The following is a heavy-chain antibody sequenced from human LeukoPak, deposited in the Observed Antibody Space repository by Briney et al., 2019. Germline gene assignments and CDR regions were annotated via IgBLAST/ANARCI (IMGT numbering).Heavy chain of an antibody. D-gene: IGHD2-15*01. V-gene: IGHV4-34*01. CDR2: IYYSGST. CDR3: ARFVALYYYGMDV. CDR1: GGSFSGYY. J-gene: IGHJ6*02. Sequence: SSETLSLTCAVYGGSFSGYYWSWIRQPPGKGLEWIGSIYYSGSTYYNPSLKSRVTISVDTSKNQFSLKLSSVTAADTAVYYCARFVALYYYGMDVWGQGTTVTVSS.